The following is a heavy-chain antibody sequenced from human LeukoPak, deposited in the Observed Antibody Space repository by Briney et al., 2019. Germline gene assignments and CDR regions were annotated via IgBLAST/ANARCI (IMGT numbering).Heavy chain of an antibody. CDR1: GFTFSNYA. CDR3: AKDDGGSVTTTDFDY. J-gene: IGHJ4*02. V-gene: IGHV3-23*01. CDR2: ITGSGGST. D-gene: IGHD4-17*01. Sequence: GGSLRLSCAASGFTFSNYALSWVRQVRGEGLECVSGITGSGGSTYYADSVKGRFTISRDNSKNTLYLQMNSLRAEDTAVYFCAKDDGGSVTTTDFDYWGQGTLVTVSS.